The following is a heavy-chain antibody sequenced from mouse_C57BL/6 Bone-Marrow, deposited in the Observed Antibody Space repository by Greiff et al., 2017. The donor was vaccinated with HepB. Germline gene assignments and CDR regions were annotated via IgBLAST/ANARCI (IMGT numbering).Heavy chain of an antibody. CDR1: GYTFTDYY. D-gene: IGHD2-4*01. CDR2: INPYNGGT. V-gene: IGHV1-19*01. J-gene: IGHJ3*01. CDR3: ARREGYYDYLFAY. Sequence: EVQLQQSGPVLVKPGASVKMSCKASGYTFTDYYMNWVKQSHGKSLEWIGVINPYNGGTSYNQKFKGKATLTVDKSSSTAYMELNSLTSEDSAVYYCARREGYYDYLFAYWGQGTLVTVSA.